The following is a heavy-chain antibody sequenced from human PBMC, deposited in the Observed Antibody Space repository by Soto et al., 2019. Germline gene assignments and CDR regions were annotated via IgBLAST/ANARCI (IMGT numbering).Heavy chain of an antibody. J-gene: IGHJ5*02. CDR1: GGSISSSSYY. Sequence: PSETLSLTCTVSGGSISSSSYYWGWIRQPPGKGLEWIGSIYYSGSTYYNPSLKSRVTISVDTSKNQFPLKLSSVTAADPAVYYCASQDSSSWYWFDPWGPGTLVTVSS. D-gene: IGHD6-13*01. CDR3: ASQDSSSWYWFDP. CDR2: IYYSGST. V-gene: IGHV4-39*01.